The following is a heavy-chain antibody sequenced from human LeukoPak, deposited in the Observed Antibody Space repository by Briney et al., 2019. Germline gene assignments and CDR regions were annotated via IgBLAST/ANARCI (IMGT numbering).Heavy chain of an antibody. CDR1: GYTFTSYD. V-gene: IGHV1-8*01. CDR3: ARGRRYCSSTSCYRASYYYYYYMDV. D-gene: IGHD2-2*02. Sequence: ASVKVSCKASGYTFTSYDINWVRQATGQGLEWMGWMNPKSGNTGYAQKFQGRVTMTRNTSISTAYMELSSLRSEDTAVYYCARGRRYCSSTSCYRASYYYYYYMDVWGKGTTVTVSS. J-gene: IGHJ6*03. CDR2: MNPKSGNT.